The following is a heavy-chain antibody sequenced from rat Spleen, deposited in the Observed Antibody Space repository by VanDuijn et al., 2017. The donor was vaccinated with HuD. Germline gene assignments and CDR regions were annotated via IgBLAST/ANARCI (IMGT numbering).Heavy chain of an antibody. D-gene: IGHD5-1*01. CDR1: GFTFSDYY. CDR2: INYDGSST. CDR3: ARLGGWYFDF. J-gene: IGHJ1*01. Sequence: EVQLVESGGGLVQPGRSMKLSCAASGFTFSDYYMAWVRQAPTKGLEWVATINYDGSSTYYRDSVKGRFTISRDNAKSTLYLQMDSLRSEDTATYYCARLGGWYFDFWGPGTMVTVSS. V-gene: IGHV5-7*01.